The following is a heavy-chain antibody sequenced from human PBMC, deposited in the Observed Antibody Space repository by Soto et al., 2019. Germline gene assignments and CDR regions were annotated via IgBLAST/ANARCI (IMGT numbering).Heavy chain of an antibody. Sequence: SETLSLTCAVSGGYISSGGYFWSWIRQNPGKGLEWIGNIYYRGRTYYNPSLKSRVTISVDTSKNQFSLKLSSVTAADTAVYYCARFAKEENPKVGSWYYFDYWGQGTRVTVSS. J-gene: IGHJ4*02. V-gene: IGHV4-31*11. CDR2: IYYRGRT. D-gene: IGHD2-21*01. CDR3: ARFAKEENPKVGSWYYFDY. CDR1: GGYISSGGYF.